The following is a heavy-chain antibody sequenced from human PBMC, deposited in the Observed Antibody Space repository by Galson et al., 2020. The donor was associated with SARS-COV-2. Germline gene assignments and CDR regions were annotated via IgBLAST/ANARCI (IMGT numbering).Heavy chain of an antibody. CDR1: GYSFTSYG. D-gene: IGHD6-19*01. V-gene: IGHV1-18*01. Sequence: ASVKVSCKASGYSFTSYGISWVRQAPGQGLEWMGWISGYNGNTNFAQRFQGRVTMTTDTSTRTAYMDLRSLRSDDTAVYYCARVSGGIAVAGPPASVWLDPWGQGTLVTVSS. CDR3: ARVSGGIAVAGPPASVWLDP. J-gene: IGHJ5*02. CDR2: ISGYNGNT.